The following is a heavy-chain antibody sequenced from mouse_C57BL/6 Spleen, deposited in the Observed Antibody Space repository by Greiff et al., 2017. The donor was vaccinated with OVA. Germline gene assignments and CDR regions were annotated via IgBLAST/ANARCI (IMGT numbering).Heavy chain of an antibody. Sequence: EVKLMESGGGLVKPGGSLKLSCAASGFTFSSYAMSWVRQTPEKRLEWVATISDGGSYTYYPDNVKGRFTISRDNAKNNLYLQMSHLKSEDTAMYYCAREGFGNSYFDYWGQGTTLTVSS. CDR3: AREGFGNSYFDY. V-gene: IGHV5-4*01. CDR1: GFTFSSYA. J-gene: IGHJ2*01. CDR2: ISDGGSYT. D-gene: IGHD2-1*01.